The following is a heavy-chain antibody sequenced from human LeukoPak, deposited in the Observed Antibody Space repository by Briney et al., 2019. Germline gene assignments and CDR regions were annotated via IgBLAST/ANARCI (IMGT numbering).Heavy chain of an antibody. V-gene: IGHV3-23*01. CDR2: ISDSGGST. D-gene: IGHD1-26*01. Sequence: GGSLRLSCAASGFTFDDYAMHWVRQAPGKGLEWVSGISDSGGSTYYADSVKGRFTISRDNSKNTLYLQMNSLRAEDTAVYYCAKTLGDIVGATNFDYWGQGTLVTVSS. CDR1: GFTFDDYA. J-gene: IGHJ4*02. CDR3: AKTLGDIVGATNFDY.